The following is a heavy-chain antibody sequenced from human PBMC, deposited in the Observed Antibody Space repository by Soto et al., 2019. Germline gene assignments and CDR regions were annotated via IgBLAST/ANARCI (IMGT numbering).Heavy chain of an antibody. D-gene: IGHD6-13*01. CDR1: GFTFDDYA. V-gene: IGHV3-9*01. CDR3: AKDQVAAAGTHYYYGMDV. J-gene: IGHJ6*02. CDR2: ISWNSGSI. Sequence: PEGSLRLSCAASGFTFDDYAMHWVRQAPGKGLGWVSGISWNSGSIGYADSVKGRFTISRDNAKNSLYLQMNSLRAEDTALYYCAKDQVAAAGTHYYYGMDVWGQGTTVTVSS.